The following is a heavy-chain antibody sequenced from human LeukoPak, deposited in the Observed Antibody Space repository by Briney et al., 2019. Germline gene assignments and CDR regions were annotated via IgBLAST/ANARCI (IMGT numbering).Heavy chain of an antibody. D-gene: IGHD2-2*02. CDR3: ARVGYCSSTSCYKGLDY. J-gene: IGHJ4*02. CDR2: INPNSGGT. CDR1: GYTFTGYY. V-gene: IGHV1-2*02. Sequence: ASVKVSCKASGYTFTGYYMHWVRQAPGQGLEWMGWINPNSGGTNYAQKFQGRVTMTRDTSISTAYMELSRLRSDDTAVYYCARVGYCSSTSCYKGLDYWGQGTLVTVSS.